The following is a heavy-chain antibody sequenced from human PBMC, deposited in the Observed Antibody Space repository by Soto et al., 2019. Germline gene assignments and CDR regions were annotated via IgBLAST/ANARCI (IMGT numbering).Heavy chain of an antibody. D-gene: IGHD2-2*01. Sequence: EVQLVESGGGLVQPGGSLRLSCAASGFTLSSYSMNWVRQAPGKGLEWVSYISSSSSTIYYADSVKGRFTISRDNAKNSLYLQMNSLRAEDPAVYYCARVREYLGWFDPWGQGTLVTVSS. CDR2: ISSSSSTI. J-gene: IGHJ5*02. CDR3: ARVREYLGWFDP. V-gene: IGHV3-48*01. CDR1: GFTLSSYS.